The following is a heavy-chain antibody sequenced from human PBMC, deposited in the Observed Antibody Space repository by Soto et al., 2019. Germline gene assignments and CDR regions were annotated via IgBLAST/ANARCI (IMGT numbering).Heavy chain of an antibody. D-gene: IGHD3-22*01. CDR3: AKIESRFFYDSTGYYPFDY. Sequence: GSLRLSCVASGFPFSNYAMTWVRQAPGKGLEWVSALSGSGVSTYYADSVMGRFTISRDNSKNTVYLQMNSLRAEDTAVYYCAKIESRFFYDSTGYYPFDYWGQGTLVTFS. J-gene: IGHJ4*02. V-gene: IGHV3-23*01. CDR1: GFPFSNYA. CDR2: LSGSGVST.